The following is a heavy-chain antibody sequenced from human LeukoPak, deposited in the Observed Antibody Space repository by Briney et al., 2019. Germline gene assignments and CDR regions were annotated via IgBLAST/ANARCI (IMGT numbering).Heavy chain of an antibody. CDR3: AKSGVHYDSSGSFDY. V-gene: IGHV3-23*01. CDR1: GFTFRSYG. Sequence: PGGSLRLSCAASGFTFRSYGMSWVRQAPGKGLEWVSSVSGSGSNTYYADSVKGRFTISRDNSKNTLYLQMNSLRAEDTAVYYCAKSGVHYDSSGSFDYWGQGTLVTVSS. D-gene: IGHD3-22*01. J-gene: IGHJ4*02. CDR2: VSGSGSNT.